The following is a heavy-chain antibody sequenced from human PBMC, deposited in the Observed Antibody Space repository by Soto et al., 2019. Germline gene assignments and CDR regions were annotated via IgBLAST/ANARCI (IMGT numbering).Heavy chain of an antibody. CDR1: GFTFSSYS. CDR3: ARDGSGAYDY. J-gene: IGHJ4*02. CDR2: ISSSSSYI. D-gene: IGHD2-15*01. V-gene: IGHV3-21*01. Sequence: GSLRLSCAASGFTFSSYSMNWVRQAPGKGLEWVSSISSSSSYIYYADSVKGRLTISRDNAKNSLYLQMNSLRAEDTAVYYCARDGSGAYDYWGQGTLVTVSS.